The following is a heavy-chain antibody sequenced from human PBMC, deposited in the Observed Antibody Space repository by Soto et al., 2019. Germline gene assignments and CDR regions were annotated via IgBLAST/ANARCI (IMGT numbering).Heavy chain of an antibody. CDR2: IYYSGST. CDR3: ARGYSTVTTYWFDP. Sequence: PSETLSLTCTVSGGSVSSGSYYWRWIRQPPGKGLEWIGYIYYSGSTNYNPSLKSRVTISVDTSKNQFSLKLSSVTAADTAVYYCARGYSTVTTYWFDPWGQGTLVTVSS. J-gene: IGHJ5*02. D-gene: IGHD4-17*01. CDR1: GGSVSSGSYY. V-gene: IGHV4-61*01.